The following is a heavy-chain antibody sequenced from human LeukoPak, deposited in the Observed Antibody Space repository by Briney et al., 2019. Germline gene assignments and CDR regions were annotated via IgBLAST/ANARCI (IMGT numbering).Heavy chain of an antibody. Sequence: GASLKISCKGSGYSFTNYWIGWVRQMPGKGLEWMGIIYPGDSYTRYSPSFQGQVTISADKSISTAYLQWSSLKASDTAMYYCARAYYDILTGSLSYFDYWGQGTLVSVSS. D-gene: IGHD3-9*01. CDR2: IYPGDSYT. J-gene: IGHJ4*02. CDR1: GYSFTNYW. CDR3: ARAYYDILTGSLSYFDY. V-gene: IGHV5-51*01.